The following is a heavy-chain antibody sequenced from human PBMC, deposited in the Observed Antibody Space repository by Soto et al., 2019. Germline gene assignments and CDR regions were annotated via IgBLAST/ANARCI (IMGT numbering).Heavy chain of an antibody. Sequence: EVQLVESGGQLVQPGGSLRLSCVASGFTFSSYLMTWVRQAPGKGLEWVANIKQDGSEKYYVDSVKGRFTISRDNAKNSLYLQMNSLRVEDTAVYFCSRGHWLVRYDYWGRGTLVTVSS. D-gene: IGHD6-19*01. V-gene: IGHV3-7*01. CDR3: SRGHWLVRYDY. J-gene: IGHJ4*02. CDR2: IKQDGSEK. CDR1: GFTFSSYL.